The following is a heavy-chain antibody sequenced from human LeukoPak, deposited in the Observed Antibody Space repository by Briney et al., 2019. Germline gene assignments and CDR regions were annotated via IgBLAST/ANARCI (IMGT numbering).Heavy chain of an antibody. J-gene: IGHJ4*02. V-gene: IGHV1-2*02. CDR3: ARVLRPAAILGYFDY. CDR2: INPNSGGT. Sequence: ASVKVSCKASGYTFTGYYMHWVRQAPGQGLEWMGWINPNSGGTNYAQKFQGRVTMTRDTSISTAYMELSRLRSDDTAVYYCARVLRPAAILGYFDYWGQGTLVTVSS. D-gene: IGHD2-2*01. CDR1: GYTFTGYY.